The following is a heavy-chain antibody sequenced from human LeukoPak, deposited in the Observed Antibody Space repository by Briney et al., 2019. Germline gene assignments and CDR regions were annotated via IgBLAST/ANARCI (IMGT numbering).Heavy chain of an antibody. CDR3: ARSCSSTSCPVDY. V-gene: IGHV4-59*05. D-gene: IGHD2-2*01. J-gene: IGHJ4*02. CDR1: GGSISSYY. Sequence: SETLSLTCTVSGGSISSYYWSWIRQPPGKGLEWIGSIYYGGSTYYNPSLMSRVTISVDTSKNQFSLKMISMTAADTAVYYCARSCSSTSCPVDYWGQGTLVTVSS. CDR2: IYYGGST.